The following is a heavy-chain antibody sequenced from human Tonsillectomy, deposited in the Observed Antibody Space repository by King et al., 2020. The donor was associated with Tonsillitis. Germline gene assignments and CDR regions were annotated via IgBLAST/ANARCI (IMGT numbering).Heavy chain of an antibody. J-gene: IGHJ4*02. CDR3: AKDRDSCWYAFDY. CDR2: ISGSGVST. Sequence: VQLVESGGGLVQPGGSLRLSCAASGFTFSNSAMYWVRQAPGKGLEWVSTISGSGVSTYYADSVKGRFTISRDSSKNTLYLQMNSLRAEDTAIYSCAKDRDSCWYAFDYWGQGTLVTVSS. CDR1: GFTFSNSA. V-gene: IGHV3-23*04. D-gene: IGHD6-13*01.